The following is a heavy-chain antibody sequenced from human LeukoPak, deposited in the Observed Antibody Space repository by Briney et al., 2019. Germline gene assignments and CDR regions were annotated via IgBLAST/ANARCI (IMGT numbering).Heavy chain of an antibody. J-gene: IGHJ3*02. D-gene: IGHD3-10*01. CDR3: ARDAQYYGSGREGAFDI. Sequence: WASVKVSCKASGGTFSSYAISWVRQAPGQGLEWMGGIIPIFGTANYAQKFQGRVTITADESTSTAYMELSSLRSDDTAVYYCARDAQYYGSGREGAFDIWGQGTMVTVSS. CDR2: IIPIFGTA. V-gene: IGHV1-69*13. CDR1: GGTFSSYA.